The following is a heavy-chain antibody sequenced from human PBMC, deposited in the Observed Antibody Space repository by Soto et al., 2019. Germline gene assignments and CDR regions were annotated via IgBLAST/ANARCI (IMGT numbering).Heavy chain of an antibody. CDR2: ISYDGSSK. Sequence: SLRLSCAVSGFTFRSYAMHWVRQAPGKGLEWMAMISYDGSSKYYAESVRDRFTISRDNSKNTLYLQMNSLRAEDTAVYYCAKDPRYYYDSSGSPAGMEVWGYGTTVTVSS. CDR3: AKDPRYYYDSSGSPAGMEV. J-gene: IGHJ6*04. D-gene: IGHD3-22*01. CDR1: GFTFRSYA. V-gene: IGHV3-30*04.